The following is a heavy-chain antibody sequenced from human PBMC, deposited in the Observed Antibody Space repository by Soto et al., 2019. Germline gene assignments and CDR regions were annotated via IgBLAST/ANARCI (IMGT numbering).Heavy chain of an antibody. J-gene: IGHJ4*02. D-gene: IGHD6-19*01. CDR3: TGSAKGY. CDR1: GFSFSGSA. Sequence: PGGSLRLSCAASGFSFSGSAMHWVRQVSGKGLEWLGHIRSSSNNYATAYAASVTGRFTISRDDSKSMAYLQMDSLKTEDTAVYYCTGSAKGYWGQGTPVTVSS. CDR2: IRSSSNNYAT. V-gene: IGHV3-73*01.